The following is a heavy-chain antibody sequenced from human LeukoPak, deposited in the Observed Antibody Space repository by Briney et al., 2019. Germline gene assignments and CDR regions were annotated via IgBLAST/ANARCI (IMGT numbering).Heavy chain of an antibody. CDR1: GCTFSAYS. Sequence: GGSLRLSCAASGCTFSAYSMNWVRQAPGKGLEWVAYISGGGGTIYYADSVKGRFTISRDNAKNSLYLQMDSLRAEDTAVYYCARNQEIDYYDSSGFYWGVEYWGQGTLVTVSS. D-gene: IGHD3-22*01. V-gene: IGHV3-48*01. CDR3: ARNQEIDYYDSSGFYWGVEY. J-gene: IGHJ4*02. CDR2: ISGGGGTI.